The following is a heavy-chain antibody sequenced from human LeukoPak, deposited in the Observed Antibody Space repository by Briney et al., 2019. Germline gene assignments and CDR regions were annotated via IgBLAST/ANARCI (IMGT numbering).Heavy chain of an antibody. Sequence: SGTLSLTCAVSGGSISSYYWSWVRQPPGKGLEWVGYIYYSGSTTYNPSLKSRVTTSVDTSKNQFSLKLSSVTAADTAVYYCARVGGSGSYYYYYYYYGMDVWGQGTTVTVSS. CDR1: GGSISSYY. J-gene: IGHJ6*02. CDR3: ARVGGSGSYYYYYYYYGMDV. V-gene: IGHV4-59*01. D-gene: IGHD3-10*01. CDR2: IYYSGST.